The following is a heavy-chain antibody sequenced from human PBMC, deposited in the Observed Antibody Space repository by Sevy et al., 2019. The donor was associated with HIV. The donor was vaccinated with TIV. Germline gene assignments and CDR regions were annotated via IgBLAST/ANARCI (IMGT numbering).Heavy chain of an antibody. CDR1: GGSISSYY. CDR2: IYYSGST. D-gene: IGHD3-3*01. V-gene: IGHV4-59*01. Sequence: SETLSLTCTVSGGSISSYYWSWIRQPPGKGLKWIGYIYYSGSTNYNPSLKSRVTISVDTSKNQFSLKLSSVTAADTAVYYCAAWSGYSVGYYGMDVWGQGTTVTVSS. CDR3: AAWSGYSVGYYGMDV. J-gene: IGHJ6*02.